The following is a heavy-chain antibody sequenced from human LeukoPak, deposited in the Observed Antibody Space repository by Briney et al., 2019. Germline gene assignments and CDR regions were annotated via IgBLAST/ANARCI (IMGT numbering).Heavy chain of an antibody. J-gene: IGHJ3*02. CDR1: GDSISPYY. V-gene: IGHV4-59*01. D-gene: IGHD3-10*01. Sequence: SETLSLTCTVSGDSISPYYWSWIRQPPGKGLEWIGYLYYTGSTNYNPALKSRVTISLDTSRNQFSLKLTSVTVADTAVYYCARARRSGTYYTVLAFGIWGQGTMVTVSS. CDR2: LYYTGST. CDR3: ARARRSGTYYTVLAFGI.